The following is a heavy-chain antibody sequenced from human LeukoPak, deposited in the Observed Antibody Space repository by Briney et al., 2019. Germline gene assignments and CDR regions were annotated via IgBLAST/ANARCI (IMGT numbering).Heavy chain of an antibody. CDR3: ARRHGVLSWFDP. CDR1: GGSFSGYY. D-gene: IGHD2-15*01. Sequence: SETLSLTCAVYGGSFSGYYWSWIRQPPGKGLEWIGEINHSGSTNYNPSLKSRVTISVDTSKNQFSLKLSSVTAADTAVYYCARRHGVLSWFDPWGQGTLVTVSS. J-gene: IGHJ5*02. V-gene: IGHV4-34*01. CDR2: INHSGST.